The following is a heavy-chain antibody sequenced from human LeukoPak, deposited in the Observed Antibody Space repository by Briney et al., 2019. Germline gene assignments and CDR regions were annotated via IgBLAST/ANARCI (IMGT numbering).Heavy chain of an antibody. D-gene: IGHD6-6*01. CDR1: GYTLTGHY. Sequence: ASVKVSCKASGYTLTGHYIHWVRQAPGQGLDYMGWINPNSGGTNYAQKFQGRVTMTGDTSINTAYMELSSLKSDDTAVYYCARAGTSSSPLHFDYWGQGTLVTVSS. CDR3: ARAGTSSSPLHFDY. J-gene: IGHJ4*02. CDR2: INPNSGGT. V-gene: IGHV1-2*02.